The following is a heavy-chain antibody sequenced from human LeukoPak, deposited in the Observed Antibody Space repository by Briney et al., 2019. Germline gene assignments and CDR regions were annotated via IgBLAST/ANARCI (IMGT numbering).Heavy chain of an antibody. Sequence: ASVRVSCKASGYTFTTYDINWVRQATGQGLEWMGWMNPNSGNTGYAQKFQGRITITRNTSISTAYMELRSLRSDDTAVYYCASRDGKGFDYWGQGTLVTVSS. D-gene: IGHD5-24*01. CDR2: MNPNSGNT. CDR1: GYTFTTYD. CDR3: ASRDGKGFDY. J-gene: IGHJ4*02. V-gene: IGHV1-8*03.